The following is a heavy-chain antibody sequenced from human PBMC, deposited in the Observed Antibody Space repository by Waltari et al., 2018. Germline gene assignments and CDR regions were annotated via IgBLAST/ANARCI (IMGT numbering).Heavy chain of an antibody. Sequence: EVLLGESGGGLVQSGGSLRLSCADSGFTFSDHYMDWVRQAPGKGLEWVGRIRNRGNSYTTEYAASGKGRFTISRDDSKNSLYLQMNSLETEDTAVYYCARSNSYSPFDYWGQGILVTVSS. CDR1: GFTFSDHY. J-gene: IGHJ4*02. CDR2: IRNRGNSYTT. V-gene: IGHV3-72*01. CDR3: ARSNSYSPFDY. D-gene: IGHD3-16*02.